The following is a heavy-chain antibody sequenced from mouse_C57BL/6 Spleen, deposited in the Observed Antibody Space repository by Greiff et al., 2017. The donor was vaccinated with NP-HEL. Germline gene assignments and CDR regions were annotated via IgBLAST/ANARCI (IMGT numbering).Heavy chain of an antibody. CDR3: ARYYGSSDWYFDV. D-gene: IGHD1-1*01. Sequence: VQLQQSGAELARPGASVKMSCKASGYTFTSYTMHWVKQRPGQGLEWIGYINPSSGYTKYNQKFKDKDTLTADKSSSTAYMQMSSLTSEDSAVYYCARYYGSSDWYFDVWGTGTTVTVSS. CDR1: GYTFTSYT. CDR2: INPSSGYT. J-gene: IGHJ1*03. V-gene: IGHV1-4*01.